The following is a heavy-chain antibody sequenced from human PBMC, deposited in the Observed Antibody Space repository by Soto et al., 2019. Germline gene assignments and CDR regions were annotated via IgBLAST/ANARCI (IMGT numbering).Heavy chain of an antibody. CDR3: ALNPHIEVAGPDF. Sequence: SETLSLTCAVYGGSFSGYYWSWIRQPPGKGLEWIGSIHYSGRVFYKSSLLGRVTISVDTSKNQFSLDLNSVTATDTAVYYCALNPHIEVAGPDFWGQGTLVTVSS. V-gene: IGHV4-34*01. CDR1: GGSFSGYY. J-gene: IGHJ4*02. D-gene: IGHD6-19*01. CDR2: IHYSGRV.